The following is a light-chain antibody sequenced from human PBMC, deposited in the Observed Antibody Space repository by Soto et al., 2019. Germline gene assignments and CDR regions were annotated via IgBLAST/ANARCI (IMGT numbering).Light chain of an antibody. Sequence: DIQMTQSPSSLSASVGDRVTITCRASQGISTYLAWYQQKPGKVPMLLIYAASTLQAGVSSRFSGSGSGTDFTLTISSLQPEDVATYYCQKYNSAPLTFGGGTKVEIK. J-gene: IGKJ4*01. CDR2: AAS. CDR1: QGISTY. V-gene: IGKV1-27*01. CDR3: QKYNSAPLT.